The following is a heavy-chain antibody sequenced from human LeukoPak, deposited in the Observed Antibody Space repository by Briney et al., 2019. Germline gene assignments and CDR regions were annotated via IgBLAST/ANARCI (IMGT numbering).Heavy chain of an antibody. Sequence: GESLQISCKGSGYTFTRYWIGWVRQMPGKGLEWMGIIYPGDSDIRYSPSFQGQVTISVDKSISTAYLQWSSLKASDTAMYYCARISSGYYGHAFDIWGQGTMVTVSS. CDR3: ARISSGYYGHAFDI. CDR1: GYTFTRYW. D-gene: IGHD3-22*01. J-gene: IGHJ3*02. CDR2: IYPGDSDI. V-gene: IGHV5-51*01.